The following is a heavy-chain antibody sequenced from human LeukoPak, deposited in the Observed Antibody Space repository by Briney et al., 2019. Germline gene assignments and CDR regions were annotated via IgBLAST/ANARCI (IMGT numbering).Heavy chain of an antibody. CDR3: AKDRYSYAFEYSDS. CDR1: GFTFSSYG. CDR2: ISYDGSNE. J-gene: IGHJ4*02. Sequence: GGSLRLSCVVSGFTFSSYGFHWVRQAPGKGLEWVAGISYDGSNEFYADSVKGRFTISRDNSKNTLSLQVSSLRTEDTAVYYCAKDRYSYAFEYSDSWGQGTLVTVSS. V-gene: IGHV3-30*18. D-gene: IGHD5-18*01.